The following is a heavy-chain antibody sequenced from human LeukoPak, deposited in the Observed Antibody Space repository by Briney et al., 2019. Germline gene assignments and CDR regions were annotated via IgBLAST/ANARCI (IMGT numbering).Heavy chain of an antibody. CDR3: ARHKGDYADY. V-gene: IGHV5-51*01. Sequence: GESLKISCKGSGYRFTNYWIGWVRQMPGKGLEWMGIIYPGDSDIRYSPSFQGQVTISADKSINTAYLQWSSLKASDTAMYYCARHKGDYADYWGQGTLVTVSS. J-gene: IGHJ4*02. CDR2: IYPGDSDI. CDR1: GYRFTNYW.